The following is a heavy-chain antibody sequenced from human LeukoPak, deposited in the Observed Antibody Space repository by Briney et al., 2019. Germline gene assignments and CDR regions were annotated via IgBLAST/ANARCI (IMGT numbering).Heavy chain of an antibody. Sequence: PGGSLRLSCAASGFTFSSYAMNWVRQAPGKGLEWVSSISGGAGGAAYADSVKGRFTMSRDNSKNTLYLQMNSLRAEDTAVYYCARHAPLVRGVIYYFDHWGQGTLVTVSS. V-gene: IGHV3-23*01. J-gene: IGHJ4*02. D-gene: IGHD3-10*01. CDR2: ISGGAGGA. CDR3: ARHAPLVRGVIYYFDH. CDR1: GFTFSSYA.